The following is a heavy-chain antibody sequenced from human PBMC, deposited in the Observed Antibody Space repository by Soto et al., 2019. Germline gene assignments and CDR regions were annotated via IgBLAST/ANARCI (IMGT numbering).Heavy chain of an antibody. CDR3: IVAAGIGDFGY. Sequence: SETLSLTCTVSGGSISSSSYYWGWIRQPPGKGLEWIGSIYYSGSTYYNPSLKSRVTISVDTSKNQFSLKLSSVTAADTAVYYCIVAAGIGDFGYWGQGTLVTVSS. CDR1: GGSISSSSYY. V-gene: IGHV4-39*01. CDR2: IYYSGST. D-gene: IGHD6-13*01. J-gene: IGHJ4*02.